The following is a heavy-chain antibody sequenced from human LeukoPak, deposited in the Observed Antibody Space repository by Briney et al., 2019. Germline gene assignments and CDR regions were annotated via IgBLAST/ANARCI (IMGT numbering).Heavy chain of an antibody. D-gene: IGHD5-24*01. CDR3: ARLRDAYDY. CDR2: ISSSSSTI. V-gene: IGHV3-48*01. J-gene: IGHJ4*02. CDR1: GFAISTYS. Sequence: RSGGSLRLSCAASGFAISTYSMNWVRQAPGKGLEWVSHISSSSSTIYCADSVKGRFTISRDNAKNSLYLQMNSLRAEDTAVYYCARLRDAYDYWGQGTLVTVSS.